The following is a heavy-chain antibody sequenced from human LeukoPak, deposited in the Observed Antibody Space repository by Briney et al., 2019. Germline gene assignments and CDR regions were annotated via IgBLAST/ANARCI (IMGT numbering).Heavy chain of an antibody. D-gene: IGHD5-24*01. CDR3: TRTGRWLQPY. J-gene: IGHJ4*02. CDR2: IKSKTDGGTT. V-gene: IGHV3-15*01. Sequence: GGSLRLSCAASGFTFSNAWMSWVRQAPGKGLEWVGRIKSKTDGGTTDYAAPVKGRFTISRDDSKSIAYLQMNSLKTEDTAVYYCTRTGRWLQPYWGQGALVTVSS. CDR1: GFTFSNAW.